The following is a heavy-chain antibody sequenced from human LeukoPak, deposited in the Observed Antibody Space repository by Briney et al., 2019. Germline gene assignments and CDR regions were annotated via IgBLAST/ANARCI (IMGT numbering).Heavy chain of an antibody. CDR1: GGSLSSSSYY. Sequence: SETLSLTCTVSGGSLSSSSYYWGWIRQPPGRGLEWIGSIYYSGSTYYNPSLKSRVTISVDTSKNQFSLKLSSVTAADTAVYYCARSYSSGWYVWLVPPDYWGQGTLVTVSS. D-gene: IGHD6-19*01. CDR2: IYYSGST. V-gene: IGHV4-39*01. J-gene: IGHJ4*02. CDR3: ARSYSSGWYVWLVPPDY.